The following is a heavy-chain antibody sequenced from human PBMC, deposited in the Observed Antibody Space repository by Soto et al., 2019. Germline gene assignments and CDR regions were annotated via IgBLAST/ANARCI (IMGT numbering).Heavy chain of an antibody. J-gene: IGHJ4*02. D-gene: IGHD3-9*01. CDR2: IYYSGST. CDR1: GGSISSGGYY. Sequence: SETLSLTCTVSGGSISSGGYYWSWIRQHPGKGLEWIGYIYYSGSTYYNPSLKSRVTISVDTSKNQFSLKLSSVTAADTAVYYCASNSNDILTGYYYWGQGTLVTVSS. V-gene: IGHV4-31*03. CDR3: ASNSNDILTGYYY.